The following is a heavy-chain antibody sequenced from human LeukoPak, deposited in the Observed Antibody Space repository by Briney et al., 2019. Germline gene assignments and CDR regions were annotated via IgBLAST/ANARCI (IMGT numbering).Heavy chain of an antibody. CDR3: ARESTVTTRDFDY. J-gene: IGHJ4*02. CDR1: GFTFSDYY. Sequence: PGGSLRLSCAASGFTFSDYYMSWIRQAPGKGLEWVSYISSSGSTIYYADSVKGRFTISRDNAKNSLYLQMNSLRAEDTAVYYCARESTVTTRDFDYWGQGTLVTVSS. D-gene: IGHD4-17*01. V-gene: IGHV3-11*01. CDR2: ISSSGSTI.